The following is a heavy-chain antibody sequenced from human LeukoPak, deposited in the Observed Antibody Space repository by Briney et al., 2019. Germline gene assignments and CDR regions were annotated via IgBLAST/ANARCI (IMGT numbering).Heavy chain of an antibody. CDR2: ISSSGNTI. CDR3: AKQLRGYRSLQH. D-gene: IGHD5-18*01. Sequence: PGGSLRLSCAASGFIFSSYEMNWVRQAPGKGLEWVSYISSSGNTIYYADSVKGRFTISRDNAKNSLYLQMNSLRAEDTAVYYCAKQLRGYRSLQHWGQGTPVTVSS. J-gene: IGHJ1*01. V-gene: IGHV3-48*03. CDR1: GFIFSSYE.